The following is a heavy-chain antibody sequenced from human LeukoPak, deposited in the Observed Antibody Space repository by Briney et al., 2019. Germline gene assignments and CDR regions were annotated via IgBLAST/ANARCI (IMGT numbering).Heavy chain of an antibody. V-gene: IGHV3-7*04. CDR1: GFTFSNYW. D-gene: IGHD3-10*01. Sequence: GSLRLSCAASGFTFSNYWMTWVRQAPGKGLEWVANIKQDGSERDYVDSVKGRFTISRDDAKNSLYLQMNSLRAEDTDVYYCARGITMANWGQGTLVTASS. CDR3: ARGITMAN. J-gene: IGHJ4*02. CDR2: IKQDGSER.